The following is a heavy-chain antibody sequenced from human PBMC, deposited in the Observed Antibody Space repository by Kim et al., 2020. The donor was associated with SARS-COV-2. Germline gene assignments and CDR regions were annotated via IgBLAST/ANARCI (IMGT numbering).Heavy chain of an antibody. D-gene: IGHD2-2*02. CDR2: IDPSDSYT. J-gene: IGHJ6*02. CDR1: GYSFTSYW. CDR3: ARTFSGYCSSTSCYNFRDYGMDV. V-gene: IGHV5-10-1*01. Sequence: GESLKISCKGSGYSFTSYWISWVRQMPGKGLEWMGRIDPSDSYTNYSPSFQGHVTISADKSISTAYLQWSSLKASDTAMYYCARTFSGYCSSTSCYNFRDYGMDVWGQGTTVTVSS.